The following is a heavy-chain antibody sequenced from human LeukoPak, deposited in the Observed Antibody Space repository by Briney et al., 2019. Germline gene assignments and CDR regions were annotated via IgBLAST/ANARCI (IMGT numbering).Heavy chain of an antibody. CDR1: GYTFTSYY. D-gene: IGHD2-15*01. CDR3: AREPPATFTEMSYGMDV. Sequence: ASVKVSCKASGYTFTSYYMHWVRQAPGQGLEWMGIINPSGGSTSYAQKFQGRVTMTRDTSTSTVYMELSSLRSEDTAVYYCAREPPATFTEMSYGMDVWGQGTTVTVSS. CDR2: INPSGGST. J-gene: IGHJ6*02. V-gene: IGHV1-46*01.